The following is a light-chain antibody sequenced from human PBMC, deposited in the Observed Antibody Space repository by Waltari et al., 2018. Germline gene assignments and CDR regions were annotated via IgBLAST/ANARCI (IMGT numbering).Light chain of an antibody. V-gene: IGLV3-19*01. CDR3: SSRDISGDVV. CDR1: ILRTFY. Sequence: SSELTQDPAVSVALGQTVRITCHGDILRTFYAKWCRQKPGQAPELVIYVKNNRPSGIPDRFSASSSGTTTSLTITGAQAEDEADYYCSSRDISGDVVFGGGTELTVL. J-gene: IGLJ2*01. CDR2: VKN.